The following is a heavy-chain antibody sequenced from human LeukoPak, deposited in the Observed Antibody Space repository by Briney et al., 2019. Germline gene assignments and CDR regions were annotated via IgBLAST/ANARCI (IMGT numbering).Heavy chain of an antibody. CDR2: VHYSGSA. CDR3: VRGSGWGPWYFAY. V-gene: IGHV4-59*01. CDR1: GGSISSIY. D-gene: IGHD1-14*01. Sequence: SSETLSRTCTVSGGSISSIYWSWLRQPPGMGLEWSRYVHYSGSANYNPALESRVTISVDTSTNQLSLRLTSVTAADTAIYYCVRGSGWGPWYFAYWGQGSLVTVSS. J-gene: IGHJ4*02.